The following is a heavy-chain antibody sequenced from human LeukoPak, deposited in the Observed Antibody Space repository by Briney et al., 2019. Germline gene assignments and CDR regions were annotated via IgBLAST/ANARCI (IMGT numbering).Heavy chain of an antibody. V-gene: IGHV4-38-2*02. Sequence: SETLSLTCTVSGYSISSGYYWGWIRQPPGKGLESIGSIYHSGSTYYNPSLKSRVTISVDTSKNQFSLKLSSVTAADTAVYYCAGGLGSNPRTTGFYWGQRTLVTVSS. CDR1: GYSISSGYY. CDR2: IYHSGST. J-gene: IGHJ4*02. CDR3: AGGLGSNPRTTGFY. D-gene: IGHD4-11*01.